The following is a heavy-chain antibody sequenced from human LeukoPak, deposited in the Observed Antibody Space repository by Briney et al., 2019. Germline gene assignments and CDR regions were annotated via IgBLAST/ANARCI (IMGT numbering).Heavy chain of an antibody. J-gene: IGHJ4*02. D-gene: IGHD6-19*01. V-gene: IGHV5-51*01. CDR2: IYPGDSDT. CDR3: ARSIASSAWTPGV. Sequence: GESLKISCKGSGYSFTSYWIGWVRQMPGKGLEWMGIIYPGDSDTRYSPPFQGQVTISADKSISTAYLQWSGLKASDTAMYYCARSIASSAWTPGVWGQGTLVTVSS. CDR1: GYSFTSYW.